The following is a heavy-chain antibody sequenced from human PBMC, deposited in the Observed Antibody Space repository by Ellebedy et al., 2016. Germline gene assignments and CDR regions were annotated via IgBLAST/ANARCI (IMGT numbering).Heavy chain of an antibody. J-gene: IGHJ4*02. CDR1: RYTFTGYY. Sequence: ASVKVSXKASRYTFTGYYMHWVRQAPGQGLEWMGWINPNSGGTNYAQKFQGRVTMTRDTSISTAYMELSRLRSDDTAVYYCARALITMVRGVTPVSSSYWGQGTLVTVSS. D-gene: IGHD3-10*01. CDR3: ARALITMVRGVTPVSSSY. CDR2: INPNSGGT. V-gene: IGHV1-2*02.